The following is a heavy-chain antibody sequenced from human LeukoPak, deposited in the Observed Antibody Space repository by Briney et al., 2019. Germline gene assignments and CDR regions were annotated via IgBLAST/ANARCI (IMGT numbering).Heavy chain of an antibody. J-gene: IGHJ6*02. CDR3: ARSMTAEALYYYYGMDV. Sequence: ASVKVSCKASGYTFTSYGIIWVRQAPGQGLEWMGWISAYNGNTNYAQKLQGRVTMTTDTSTSTAYMELRSLRSDDTAVYYCARSMTAEALYYYYGMDVWGQGTTVTVSS. V-gene: IGHV1-18*01. D-gene: IGHD6-19*01. CDR2: ISAYNGNT. CDR1: GYTFTSYG.